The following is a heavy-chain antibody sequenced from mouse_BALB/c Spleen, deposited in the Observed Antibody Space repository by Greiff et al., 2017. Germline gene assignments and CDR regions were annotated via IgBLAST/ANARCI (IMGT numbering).Heavy chain of an antibody. D-gene: IGHD1-1*01. CDR1: GFTFSSYA. Sequence: EVMLVESGGGLVKPGGSLKLSCAASGFTFSSYAMSWVRQTPEKRLEWVASISSGGSTYYPDSVKGRFTISRDNARNILYLQMSSLRSEDTAMYYCARGGYYYGSSYPRYFDVWGAGTTVTVSS. V-gene: IGHV5-6-5*01. J-gene: IGHJ1*01. CDR3: ARGGYYYGSSYPRYFDV. CDR2: ISSGGST.